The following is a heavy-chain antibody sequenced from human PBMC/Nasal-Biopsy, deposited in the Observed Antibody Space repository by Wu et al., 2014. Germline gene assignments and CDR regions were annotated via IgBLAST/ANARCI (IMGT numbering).Heavy chain of an antibody. CDR3: ARASRMVRGVSNHWYFDL. J-gene: IGHJ2*01. D-gene: IGHD3-10*01. Sequence: TLSLTCTVSGGSISSGGYYWSWIRQHPGKGLEWIGSVYYSGSTYYNPSLKRRVTISVDTSKNQFSLKLSSVTAADTAVYYCARASRMVRGVSNHWYFDLWGRGTLVTVSS. CDR1: GGSISSGGYY. V-gene: IGHV4-39*01. CDR2: VYYSGST.